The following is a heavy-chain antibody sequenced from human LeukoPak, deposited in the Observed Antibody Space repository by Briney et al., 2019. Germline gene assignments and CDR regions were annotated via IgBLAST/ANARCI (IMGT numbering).Heavy chain of an antibody. V-gene: IGHV3-11*06. J-gene: IGHJ4*02. CDR1: GFTFSGHS. CDR3: ARDHRYAFDN. D-gene: IGHD5-12*01. Sequence: TGGSLRLSCAASGFTFSGHSMTWVRQAPGKGLEWISYVGISSGNTKYADSVKGRFTISGDSAKNSVFLQMNSLRVEDTAVYYCARDHRYAFDNWGQGTLVTVSS. CDR2: VGISSGNT.